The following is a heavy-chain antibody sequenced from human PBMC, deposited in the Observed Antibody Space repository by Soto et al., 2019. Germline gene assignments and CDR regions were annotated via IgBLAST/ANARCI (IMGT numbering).Heavy chain of an antibody. Sequence: QVQLVESGGGVVQPGRSLRLSCAASGFIFSSYAMHWVRQAPGKGLEWVAVISYDGRSKNYADSVKGRITISRDNSKNTLYVQMDSLRGEDTAVYYCATGGDVGRPLDSWGQGTLVTVSS. CDR1: GFIFSSYA. V-gene: IGHV3-30*04. J-gene: IGHJ4*02. D-gene: IGHD2-21*01. CDR2: ISYDGRSK. CDR3: ATGGDVGRPLDS.